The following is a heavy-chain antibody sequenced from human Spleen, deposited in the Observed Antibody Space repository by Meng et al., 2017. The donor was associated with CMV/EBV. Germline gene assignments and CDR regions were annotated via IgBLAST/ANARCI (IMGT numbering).Heavy chain of an antibody. CDR3: TRDHHWGADY. CDR2: INPYSGGT. Sequence: ASVKVSCKASGYTFTGYYIHWVRQAPGQGLEWMGWINPYSGGTNYAQKFQGRVTMTRDTSISTAYMELSRLRSDDTAVYYCTRDHHWGADYWGQGTLVTVSS. CDR1: GYTFTGYY. J-gene: IGHJ4*02. D-gene: IGHD3-16*01. V-gene: IGHV1-2*02.